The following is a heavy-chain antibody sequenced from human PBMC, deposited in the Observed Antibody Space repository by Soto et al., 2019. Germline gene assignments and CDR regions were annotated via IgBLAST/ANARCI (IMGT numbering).Heavy chain of an antibody. CDR2: IKQDGSEK. V-gene: IGHV3-7*01. J-gene: IGHJ4*02. CDR1: GFTFSSYW. Sequence: GGSLRLSCAASGFTFSSYWMSWVRQAPGKGLEWVANIKQDGSEKYYVDSVKGRFTISRDNAKNSLYLQMNSLRAEDTAVYYCARGSDLIMITFGGVIANYNFDYWGQGTLVTVSS. D-gene: IGHD3-16*02. CDR3: ARGSDLIMITFGGVIANYNFDY.